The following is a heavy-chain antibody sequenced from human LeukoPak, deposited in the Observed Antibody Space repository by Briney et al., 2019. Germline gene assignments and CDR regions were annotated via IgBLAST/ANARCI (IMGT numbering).Heavy chain of an antibody. CDR1: GGSVSSGSYY. V-gene: IGHV4-61*01. CDR2: IYYSGST. J-gene: IGHJ6*02. CDR3: ARDHSYYFGSQTSTLDV. D-gene: IGHD3-10*01. Sequence: SETLSLTCTVSGGSVSSGSYYWSWIRQPPGKGLEWIGYIYYSGSTNYNPSLKSRVTISVDTSKNQFSLKLSSVTAADTAVYYCARDHSYYFGSQTSTLDVWGQGTAVTVSS.